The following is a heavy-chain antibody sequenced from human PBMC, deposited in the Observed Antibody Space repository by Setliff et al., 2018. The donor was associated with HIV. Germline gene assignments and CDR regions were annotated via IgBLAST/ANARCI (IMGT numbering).Heavy chain of an antibody. CDR2: IMPIFGTA. CDR1: GGSFSSYG. V-gene: IGHV1-69*01. Sequence: VKVSCKASGGSFSSYGLSWVRQAPGQGLEWMGGIMPIFGTANYAQKFQGRVTIIADASTNTVNMELSSLRSEDTAVYYCARDWEARADYYDTSGQAQYFQHWGQGTLVTVSS. CDR3: ARDWEARADYYDTSGQAQYFQH. D-gene: IGHD3-22*01. J-gene: IGHJ1*01.